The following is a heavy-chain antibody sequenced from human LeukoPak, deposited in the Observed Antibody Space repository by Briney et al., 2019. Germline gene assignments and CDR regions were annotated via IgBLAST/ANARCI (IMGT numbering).Heavy chain of an antibody. CDR2: IFYLGST. CDR3: ARDRGYSSSSSWFDP. Sequence: SKTLSLTCPVSGVSISSTTYYWGWIRGPPGEGLEWIGSIFYLGSTYYSPSLTSRVNISVDTSENQLPLKLNSVTDADTAVYYCARDRGYSSSSSWFDPWGQGTLVTVSS. V-gene: IGHV4-39*06. D-gene: IGHD6-6*01. J-gene: IGHJ5*02. CDR1: GVSISSTTYY.